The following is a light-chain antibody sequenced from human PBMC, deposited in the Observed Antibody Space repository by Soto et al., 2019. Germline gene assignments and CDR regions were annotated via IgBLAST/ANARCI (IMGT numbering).Light chain of an antibody. CDR3: QQYGSSPLS. CDR1: QSVSSSY. Sequence: EIVLTQSPGTLSLSPGERATLSCRASQSVSSSYLAWYQQKPGQAPRLLIYGASSRATGIPDRFSGSGSGTDFTLTISRLEPEDFALYYCQQYGSSPLSFGPGTNVDIK. V-gene: IGKV3-20*01. CDR2: GAS. J-gene: IGKJ3*01.